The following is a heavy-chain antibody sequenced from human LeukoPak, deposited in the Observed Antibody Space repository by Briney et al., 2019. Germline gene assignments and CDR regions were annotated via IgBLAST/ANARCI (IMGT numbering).Heavy chain of an antibody. Sequence: GASVKVSCKASGYTFTSYDINWVRQAPGQGLEWMGWISVYNGNTHYAQRLQGRVTMTTDTSTSTAYMELRSLRSDDTAVYYCIRGTEADYGLYWGQGTLVTVSS. CDR1: GYTFTSYD. CDR3: IRGTEADYGLY. V-gene: IGHV1-18*01. J-gene: IGHJ4*02. D-gene: IGHD4-17*01. CDR2: ISVYNGNT.